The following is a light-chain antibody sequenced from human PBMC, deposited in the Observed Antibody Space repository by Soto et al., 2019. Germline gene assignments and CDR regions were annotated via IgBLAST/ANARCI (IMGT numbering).Light chain of an antibody. V-gene: IGKV1-5*01. CDR1: QSISSW. J-gene: IGKJ1*01. Sequence: DIQMTQSPSTLSASVGDRVTITCRASQSISSWLAWYQQKPGKAPKLLIYDASSLESGVPSRFSGSGSGTEFTLTISSLQPDDCATYYCQQYNSYPWTFGQGTKVDIK. CDR2: DAS. CDR3: QQYNSYPWT.